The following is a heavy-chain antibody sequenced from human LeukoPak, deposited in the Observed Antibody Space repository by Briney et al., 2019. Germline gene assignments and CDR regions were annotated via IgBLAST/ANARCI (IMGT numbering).Heavy chain of an antibody. D-gene: IGHD3-16*01. J-gene: IGHJ4*02. CDR1: GFSFSSYE. CDR3: ARDSDAGLGFFDY. V-gene: IGHV3-48*03. Sequence: GESLKISCRGSGFSFSSYEMNWVRQAPGKGLEWVSHISSSGSIKYYADSVKGRFTISRDNAKNSLYLQMNSLRAEDTAVYYCARDSDAGLGFFDYWGQGTLVTVPS. CDR2: ISSSGSIK.